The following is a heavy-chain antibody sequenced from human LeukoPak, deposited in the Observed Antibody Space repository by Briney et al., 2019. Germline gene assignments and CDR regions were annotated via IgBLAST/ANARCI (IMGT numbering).Heavy chain of an antibody. D-gene: IGHD3-10*01. CDR2: ISFDGSNT. Sequence: GRPLRLSCAASGFTFSSYGMHWVRQAPGRGLEWVAVISFDGSNTYYADSVKGRFTISRDNSKNTLYLQMNSLRAEDTAVYYCAKDPASNYYASGSYYPYWGQGTLVTVSS. J-gene: IGHJ4*02. V-gene: IGHV3-30*18. CDR3: AKDPASNYYASGSYYPY. CDR1: GFTFSSYG.